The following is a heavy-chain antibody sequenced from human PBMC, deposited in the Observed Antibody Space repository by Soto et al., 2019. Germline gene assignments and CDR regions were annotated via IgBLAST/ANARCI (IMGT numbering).Heavy chain of an antibody. D-gene: IGHD3-9*01. CDR3: AKPMFRGLLRYFDWSP. V-gene: IGHV3-30*18. CDR1: GFTFSSYG. Sequence: HPGGSLRLSCAASGFTFSSYGMHWVRQAPGKGLEWVAVISYDGSNKYYADSVKGRFTISRDNSKNTLYLQMNSLRAEDTAVYYCAKPMFRGLLRYFDWSPWGQGTLVTVSS. CDR2: ISYDGSNK. J-gene: IGHJ5*02.